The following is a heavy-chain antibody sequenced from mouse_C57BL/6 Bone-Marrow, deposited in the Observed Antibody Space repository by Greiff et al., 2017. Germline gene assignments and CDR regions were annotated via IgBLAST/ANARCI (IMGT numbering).Heavy chain of an antibody. CDR3: ARRGIVPYYAMDY. CDR1: GFTFSSYG. Sequence: EVHLVESGGDLVKPGGSLKLSCAASGFTFSSYGMSWVRQTPDKRLEWVATISSGGSYTYYPDSVKGRFTISRDNAKNTLYLQMSSLKSEDTAMYYCARRGIVPYYAMDYWGQGTSVTVSS. CDR2: ISSGGSYT. V-gene: IGHV5-6*01. D-gene: IGHD2-5*01. J-gene: IGHJ4*01.